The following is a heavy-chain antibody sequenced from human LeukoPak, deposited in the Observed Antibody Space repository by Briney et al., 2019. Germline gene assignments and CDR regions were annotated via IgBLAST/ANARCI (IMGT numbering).Heavy chain of an antibody. CDR1: GFTFSTYW. Sequence: EGSLRLSCAASGFTFSTYWIHWVRQAPGKGLEWVASIKPDGSQKFYVDSVKGRFTISRDNAKNSLDLQMNTLRVDDTAVYYCARGWSYALGLWGQGTLVTVSS. CDR3: ARGWSYALGL. V-gene: IGHV3-7*01. D-gene: IGHD1-26*01. J-gene: IGHJ5*02. CDR2: IKPDGSQK.